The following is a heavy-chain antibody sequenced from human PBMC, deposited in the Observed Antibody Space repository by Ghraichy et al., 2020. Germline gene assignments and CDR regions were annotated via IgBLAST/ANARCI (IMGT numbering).Heavy chain of an antibody. CDR3: TSSGWYGSPFDY. Sequence: GGSLRLSCTASGFTFGDYAMGWFRQAPGKGLEWVGFIRSKAYGGTTEYAASVKGRFTISRDDSKSIAYLQMHSLKTEDTAVYYCTSSGWYGSPFDYWGQGTLVTVSS. CDR2: IRSKAYGGTT. CDR1: GFTFGDYA. D-gene: IGHD6-19*01. V-gene: IGHV3-49*03. J-gene: IGHJ4*02.